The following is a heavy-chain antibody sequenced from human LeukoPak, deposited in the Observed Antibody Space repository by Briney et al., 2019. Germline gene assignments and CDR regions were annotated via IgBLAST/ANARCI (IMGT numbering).Heavy chain of an antibody. CDR3: ARDQSIAAAVTDY. J-gene: IGHJ4*02. D-gene: IGHD6-13*01. CDR1: GGTFSSYA. CDR2: IIPILGIA. Sequence: ASVKVSCKASGGTFSSYAISWVRQAPGQGLEWMGRIIPILGIANYAQKFQGRVTITADKSTSTAYTELSSLRSEDTAVYYCARDQSIAAAVTDYWGQGTLVTVSS. V-gene: IGHV1-69*04.